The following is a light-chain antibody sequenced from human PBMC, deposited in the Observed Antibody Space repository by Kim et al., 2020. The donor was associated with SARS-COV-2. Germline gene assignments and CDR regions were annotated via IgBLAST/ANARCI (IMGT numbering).Light chain of an antibody. V-gene: IGLV2-23*01. CDR3: CSYTNKNTWV. Sequence: QSALTQPASVSGSPGQSITISCTGSSSNVGSYNRVSWYQQYPGNAPRLMIYEGNERPSGVSSRFSGTKSGNTASLTISGLQAEDEADYYCCSYTNKNTWVFGGGTQLTVL. J-gene: IGLJ3*02. CDR2: EGN. CDR1: SSNVGSYNR.